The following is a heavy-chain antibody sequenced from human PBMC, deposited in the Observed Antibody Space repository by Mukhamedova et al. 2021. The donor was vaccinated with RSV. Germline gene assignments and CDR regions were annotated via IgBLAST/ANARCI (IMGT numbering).Heavy chain of an antibody. V-gene: IGHV1-69*01. D-gene: IGHD2-2*01. CDR2: IIPIFGTA. CDR3: ARARYCSSTSCRGFWGFAY. Sequence: GLEWMGGIIPIFGTANYAQKFQGRVTITADESTSTAYMELSSLRSEDTAVYYCARARYCSSTSCRGFWGFAYWGQGTLVTVSS. J-gene: IGHJ4*02.